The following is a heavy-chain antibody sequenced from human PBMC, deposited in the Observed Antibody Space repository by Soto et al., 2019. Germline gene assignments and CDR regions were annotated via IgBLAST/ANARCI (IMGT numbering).Heavy chain of an antibody. V-gene: IGHV3-23*01. Sequence: EVQLLESGGGLVQPGGSLRLSCAASGFTFSSSAMSWVRQAPGKGLEWVSAIRGTNGNTQYAETVKGRLTISRDNSKNTLYLQMNFLRAEDTAVYYCAKCIVDTIVTRGWCNWLDPWGQGTLVIVSS. J-gene: IGHJ5*02. CDR3: AKCIVDTIVTRGWCNWLDP. D-gene: IGHD5-12*01. CDR2: IRGTNGNT. CDR1: GFTFSSSA.